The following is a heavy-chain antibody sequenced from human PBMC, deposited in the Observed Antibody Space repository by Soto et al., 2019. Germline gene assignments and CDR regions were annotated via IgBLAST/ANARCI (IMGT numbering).Heavy chain of an antibody. V-gene: IGHV1-18*01. D-gene: IGHD3-9*01. CDR2: ISAYNGNT. J-gene: IGHJ3*02. Sequence: QVQLVQSGAEVKKPGASVKVSCKASGYTFTSYGISWVRQAPGQGLEWMGWISAYNGNTNYAQKHQGRVTMTTDTSTSTAYMELRSLRSDDTAVYYCARGYDILTGYYNFAFDIWGQGTMVTVSS. CDR1: GYTFTSYG. CDR3: ARGYDILTGYYNFAFDI.